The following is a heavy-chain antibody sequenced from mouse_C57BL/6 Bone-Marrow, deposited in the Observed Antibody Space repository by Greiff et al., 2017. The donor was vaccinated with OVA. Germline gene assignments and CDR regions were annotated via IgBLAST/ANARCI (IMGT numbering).Heavy chain of an antibody. Sequence: QVQLQQSGAELARPGASVKLSCKASGYTFTSYGISWVKQRTGQGLEWIGEIYPRSGNTYYNEKFKGKATLTADKSSSTAYMELRRLTSDDSAVYFCARGDYYGSSLDYWGQGTTLTVSS. J-gene: IGHJ2*01. V-gene: IGHV1-81*01. CDR1: GYTFTSYG. D-gene: IGHD1-1*01. CDR2: IYPRSGNT. CDR3: ARGDYYGSSLDY.